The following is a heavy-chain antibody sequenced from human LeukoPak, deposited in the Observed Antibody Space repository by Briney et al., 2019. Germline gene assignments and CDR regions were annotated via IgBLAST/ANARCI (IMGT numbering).Heavy chain of an antibody. CDR1: AFMFSKYD. D-gene: IGHD2-21*02. CDR2: IASHAGDA. Sequence: PGGSLRLSCAISAFMFSKYDMNWVRQTPGKGQEWVAVIASHAGDAHYSDSVKGRFTISRDNSKNTLYLQMNNLGVEDTAVYYCARDRLNRADCGTDCYSAVFDYWGQGALVTVSS. CDR3: ARDRLNRADCGTDCYSAVFDY. V-gene: IGHV3-30*03. J-gene: IGHJ4*02.